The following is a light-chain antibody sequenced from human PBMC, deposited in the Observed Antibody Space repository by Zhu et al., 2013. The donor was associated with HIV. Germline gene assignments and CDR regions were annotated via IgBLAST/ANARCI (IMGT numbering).Light chain of an antibody. Sequence: EIVLTQSPATLSLSPGERATLSCRASQSVSSYLAWYQQKPGQAPRLLIYGASSRATGIPDRFSGSGSGTDFTLTISRLEPEDFAVYYCQHYGRSPPWTFGQGTKVEIK. CDR3: QHYGRSPPWT. CDR1: QSVSSY. V-gene: IGKV3-20*01. J-gene: IGKJ1*01. CDR2: GAS.